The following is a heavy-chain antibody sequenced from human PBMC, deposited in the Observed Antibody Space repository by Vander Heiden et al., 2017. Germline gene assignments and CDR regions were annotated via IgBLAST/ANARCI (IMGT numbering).Heavy chain of an antibody. CDR2: IHTSGGT. CDR3: AREPILSAFDI. CDR1: GGTISSSY. V-gene: IGHV4-4*07. Sequence: QVQLQASGPGLANPSETLSLTCTVSGGTISSSYWSWIRQPAGKGLEWIGRIHTSGGTNYSPSLKSRVTMSVDTSKNQCALKLSAVTAADTAVYYCAREPILSAFDIWGQGTMVTVSS. J-gene: IGHJ3*02. D-gene: IGHD3-9*01.